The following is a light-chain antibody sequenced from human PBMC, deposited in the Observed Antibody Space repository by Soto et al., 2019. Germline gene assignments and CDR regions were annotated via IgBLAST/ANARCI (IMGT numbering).Light chain of an antibody. CDR2: GAS. J-gene: IGKJ1*01. Sequence: EIVLTQSPATLSVSPGERVSLSCRASQSVINNLAWYQQKRGQAPSLLIYGASTRATGVPARFSGSGSGTDFTLTISSLQSEDFAVYYCQQYNNWPPWTFGQGTKVDIK. CDR3: QQYNNWPPWT. V-gene: IGKV3-15*01. CDR1: QSVINN.